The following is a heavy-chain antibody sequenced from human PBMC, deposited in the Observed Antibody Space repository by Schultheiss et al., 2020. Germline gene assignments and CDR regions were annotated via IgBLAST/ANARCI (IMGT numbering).Heavy chain of an antibody. CDR1: GFTFSSYS. CDR3: ARAIVGTTYLNY. D-gene: IGHD1-26*01. V-gene: IGHV4-34*01. CDR2: INHSGST. J-gene: IGHJ4*02. Sequence: GSLTLSCAASGFTFSSYSMNWVRQAPGKGLEWIGEINHSGSTNYNPSLKSRVTISRDTSKNQFSLKMSSVTAADTAVYYCARAIVGTTYLNYWGQGTLVTVSS.